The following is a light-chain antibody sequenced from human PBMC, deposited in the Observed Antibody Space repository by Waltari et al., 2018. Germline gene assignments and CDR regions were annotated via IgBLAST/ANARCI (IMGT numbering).Light chain of an antibody. J-gene: IGLJ3*02. CDR1: SGHPSKS. Sequence: QLVLTQSPSASAPLGASVKLTCPLSSGHPSKSIAWLPQQPEKGPRYLMKVNSDGSHIKGDEIPIRFSGSSSGAERYLTISSLQSEDEADYYCQTGGHGTWVFGGGTKLTVL. V-gene: IGLV4-69*01. CDR3: QTGGHGTWV. CDR2: VNSDGSH.